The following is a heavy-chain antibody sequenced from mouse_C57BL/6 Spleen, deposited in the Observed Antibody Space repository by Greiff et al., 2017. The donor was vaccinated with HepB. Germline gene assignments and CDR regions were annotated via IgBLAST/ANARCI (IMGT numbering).Heavy chain of an antibody. D-gene: IGHD1-1*01. CDR2: IYPGSGST. Sequence: QVQLQQPGAELVKPGASVKMSCKASGYTFTSYWITWVKQRPGQGLEWIGDIYPGSGSTNYNEKFKSKATLTVATSSSTAYMQLSSLTSEDSAVYYCARRITTVVDYYAMDYWGQGTSVTVSS. CDR1: GYTFTSYW. CDR3: ARRITTVVDYYAMDY. V-gene: IGHV1-55*01. J-gene: IGHJ4*01.